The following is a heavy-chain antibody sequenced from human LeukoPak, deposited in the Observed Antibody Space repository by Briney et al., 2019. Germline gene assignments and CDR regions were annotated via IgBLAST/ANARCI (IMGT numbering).Heavy chain of an antibody. V-gene: IGHV1-69*06. D-gene: IGHD3-10*01. Sequence: GASVKVSCMASGGTFSSYAMSWVRQDPGEGLEWMGGIIPIFGTANYAQKFQGRFTITADKSTSTAYMELSSLRSEDTAVYYCAKVLLWFPFYMDVWGKGTTVTVSS. J-gene: IGHJ6*03. CDR3: AKVLLWFPFYMDV. CDR1: GGTFSSYA. CDR2: IIPIFGTA.